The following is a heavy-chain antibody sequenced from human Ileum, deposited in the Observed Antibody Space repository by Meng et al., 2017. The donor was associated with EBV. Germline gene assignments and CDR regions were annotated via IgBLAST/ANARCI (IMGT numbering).Heavy chain of an antibody. CDR3: ARDPTGGEDHQRV. V-gene: IGHV4-4*02. CDR1: GGSISSSNW. J-gene: IGHJ4*02. D-gene: IGHD1-14*01. CDR2: IYHSGIT. Sequence: QVLLRESGPGLVKPSGTRSLTCAVSGGSISSSNWWSWVRQPPGKGLEWIGKIYHSGITIYNPSLKSRVTMSVDNSKNQFSLKLNSMTAADTAVYYCARDPTGGEDHQRVWGQGTLVTVSS.